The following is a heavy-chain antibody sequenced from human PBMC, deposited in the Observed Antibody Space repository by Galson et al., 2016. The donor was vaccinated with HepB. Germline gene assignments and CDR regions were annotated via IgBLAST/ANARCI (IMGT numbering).Heavy chain of an antibody. Sequence: SLRLSCAASGFTFSSHGFHWVRQAPGKGLEWVAVISYDGSNKYYGDSVKGRFTISRDNSKNTLYLQMNSLRPEDTSFYYCARDPHYYDRSGDYYPGVTYYFDHWGQGTLVTVSS. D-gene: IGHD3-22*01. J-gene: IGHJ4*02. CDR1: GFTFSSHG. CDR2: ISYDGSNK. CDR3: ARDPHYYDRSGDYYPGVTYYFDH. V-gene: IGHV3-30-3*01.